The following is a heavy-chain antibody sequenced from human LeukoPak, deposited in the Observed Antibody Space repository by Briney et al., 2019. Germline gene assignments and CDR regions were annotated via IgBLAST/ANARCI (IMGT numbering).Heavy chain of an antibody. D-gene: IGHD3-22*01. CDR2: INPSGGST. CDR1: GYTFTNYY. V-gene: IGHV1-46*01. Sequence: ASVKVSCKASGYTFTNYYMHWVRQAPGQGLEWMGIINPSGGSTSYAQKFQGRVTMTRDTSTSTVYMELSSLRSEDTAVYYCARGRVVVITPGDLLPDYWGQGTLVTVSS. CDR3: ARGRVVVITPGDLLPDY. J-gene: IGHJ4*02.